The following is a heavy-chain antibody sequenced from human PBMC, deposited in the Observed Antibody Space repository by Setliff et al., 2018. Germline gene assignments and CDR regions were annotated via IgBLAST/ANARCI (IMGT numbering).Heavy chain of an antibody. CDR1: GYTFSTYG. D-gene: IGHD3-16*01. CDR2: ISAYNGNT. Sequence: ASVKVSCKDSGYTFSTYGISWVRQAPGQGLEWMGWISAYNGNTNYAQRFQGRVTMTTDTSTSTACMELRSLRSDDTAVYYCARMITPHRWSYYYYYMDVWGKGTTVTVSS. V-gene: IGHV1-18*01. CDR3: ARMITPHRWSYYYYYMDV. J-gene: IGHJ6*03.